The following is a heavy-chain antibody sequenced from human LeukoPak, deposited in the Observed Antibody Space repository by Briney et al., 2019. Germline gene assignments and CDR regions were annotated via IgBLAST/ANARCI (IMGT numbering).Heavy chain of an antibody. V-gene: IGHV4-39*07. CDR1: GGSISSSSYY. CDR2: IYYSGST. CDR3: ARDPPKSYYGSGSSDY. J-gene: IGHJ4*02. D-gene: IGHD3-10*01. Sequence: SETLSLTCTVSGGSISSSSYYWGWIRQPPGKGLEWIGSIYYSGSTYYNPSLKSRVTISVDTSKNQFSLKLNSVTAADTAVYYCARDPPKSYYGSGSSDYWGQGTLVTVSS.